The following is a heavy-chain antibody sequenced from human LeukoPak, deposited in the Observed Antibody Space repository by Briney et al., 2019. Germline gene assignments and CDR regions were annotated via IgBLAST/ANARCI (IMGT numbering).Heavy chain of an antibody. V-gene: IGHV4-39*01. D-gene: IGHD6-13*01. Sequence: SETLSLTCTVSGDSISSSSYYWDWIRQPPGKGLEWIGTIFYSGTTSYSPSLKSRVTISVDTSRNQFSLKLNSVTAADTAIYYCARRRIAAIDYWGQGTLVTVSS. CDR2: IFYSGTT. CDR1: GDSISSSSYY. J-gene: IGHJ4*02. CDR3: ARRRIAAIDY.